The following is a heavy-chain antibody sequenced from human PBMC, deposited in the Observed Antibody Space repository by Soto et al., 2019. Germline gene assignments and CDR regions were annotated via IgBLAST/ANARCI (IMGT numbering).Heavy chain of an antibody. D-gene: IGHD1-26*01. CDR1: GFSLSTSGMC. CDR2: IDWDDDK. CDR3: ARSLGIVGALGYYFDY. Sequence: GSGPTLVNPTQTLKLTCTFSGFSLSTSGMCVNWIRQPPGKALEWLALIDWDDDKYYVTSLKTRLTISKDTSKNHVVLTMAIMDPVDTATYYCARSLGIVGALGYYFDYWGQGALVTVSS. V-gene: IGHV2-70*01. J-gene: IGHJ4*02.